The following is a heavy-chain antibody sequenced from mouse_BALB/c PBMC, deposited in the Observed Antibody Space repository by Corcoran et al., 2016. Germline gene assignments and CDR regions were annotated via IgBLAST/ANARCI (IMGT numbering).Heavy chain of an antibody. V-gene: IGHV3-6*02. Sequence: VQLQESGPGLVKPSQSLSLTCSVTGYSITSGYYWNWIRQFPGNKLEWMGYISYDGSNNYNPSLKNRISITRDTSKNQFFLKLNSVTTEDTATYYCASVYYGYYFDYWGQGTTLTVSS. D-gene: IGHD1-2*01. J-gene: IGHJ2*01. CDR3: ASVYYGYYFDY. CDR1: GYSITSGYY. CDR2: ISYDGSN.